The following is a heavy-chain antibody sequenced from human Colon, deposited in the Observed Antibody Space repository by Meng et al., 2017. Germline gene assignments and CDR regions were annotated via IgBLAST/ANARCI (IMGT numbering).Heavy chain of an antibody. CDR2: IYYSGST. V-gene: IGHV4-39*01. CDR3: ARHLRTTVTHGGAFDV. CDR1: GDSISGTTSF. J-gene: IGHJ3*01. Sequence: QVQLQQWGAGRLKPSETLSLTCAVSGDSISGTTSFWAWVRQPPGKGLESIGSIYYSGSTYYNPSFKSRVTLSVDTSKSQFSLRLSSVTAADTAVYYCARHLRTTVTHGGAFDVWGLGTMVTVSS. D-gene: IGHD4-17*01.